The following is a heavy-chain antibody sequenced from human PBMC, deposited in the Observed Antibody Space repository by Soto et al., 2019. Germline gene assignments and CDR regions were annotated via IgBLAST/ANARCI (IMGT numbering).Heavy chain of an antibody. J-gene: IGHJ4*02. CDR2: ISAYNGNT. CDR1: GYTFTSYG. V-gene: IGHV1-18*04. D-gene: IGHD2-15*01. CDR3: ARAQIGTNLSHTGVIVVPGYYFDA. Sequence: QVQLVQSGAEVKKPGASVKVSCKSSGYTFTSYGISWVRQAPGQGLEWMGWISAYNGNTNYAQNLQGRVTMTTDTSTSTAYMELRSLRSDYTAVYYCARAQIGTNLSHTGVIVVPGYYFDAGGQGTLVTFSS.